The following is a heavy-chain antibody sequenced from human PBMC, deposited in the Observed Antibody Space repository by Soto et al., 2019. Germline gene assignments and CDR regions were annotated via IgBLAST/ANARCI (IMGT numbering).Heavy chain of an antibody. D-gene: IGHD2-2*01. J-gene: IGHJ4*02. CDR2: INPSGGST. Sequence: ASVKVSCKASGYTFTSYYMHWARQAPGQGLEWMGIINPSGGSTSYAQKFQGRVTMTRDTSTSTVYMELSSLRSEDTAVYYCARVLQVVPATAEAFDYWGQGTLVTVSS. CDR3: ARVLQVVPATAEAFDY. V-gene: IGHV1-46*01. CDR1: GYTFTSYY.